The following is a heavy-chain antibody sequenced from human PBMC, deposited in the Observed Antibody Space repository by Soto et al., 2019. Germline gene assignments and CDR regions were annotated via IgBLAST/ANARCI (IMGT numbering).Heavy chain of an antibody. CDR3: ARSKQLLCFDY. J-gene: IGHJ4*02. D-gene: IGHD1-1*01. V-gene: IGHV4-31*03. Sequence: SETLSLTCTVSGGSISSGGYYWSWIRQHPGKGLEWIGYIYYSGSTYYNPSLKSRVTISVDTSKNQFSLKLSSVTAADTAVYYCARSKQLLCFDYWGQGTLVTVSS. CDR1: GGSISSGGYY. CDR2: IYYSGST.